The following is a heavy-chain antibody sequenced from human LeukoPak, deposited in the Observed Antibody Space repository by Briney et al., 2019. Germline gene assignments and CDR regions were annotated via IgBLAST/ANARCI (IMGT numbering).Heavy chain of an antibody. Sequence: GRSLRLSCAASGFTFDDYAMHWVRQAPGKGLEWVSGISWNSGSIGYADSVKGRFTISRDNAKNSLYLQMNSLRAEDTALYYCAKVYSSSWYEYYFDYWGQGTLVTVSS. CDR2: ISWNSGSI. CDR3: AKVYSSSWYEYYFDY. V-gene: IGHV3-9*01. D-gene: IGHD6-13*01. CDR1: GFTFDDYA. J-gene: IGHJ4*02.